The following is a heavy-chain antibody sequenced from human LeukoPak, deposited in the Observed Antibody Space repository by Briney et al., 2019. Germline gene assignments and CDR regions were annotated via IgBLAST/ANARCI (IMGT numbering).Heavy chain of an antibody. CDR2: ISAYNGNT. CDR3: ARDLVGYSSGWFVR. CDR1: GYTFTSYG. D-gene: IGHD6-19*01. V-gene: IGHV1-18*01. J-gene: IGHJ5*02. Sequence: ASVKVSCKASGYTFTSYGISWVRQAPGQGLEWMGWISAYNGNTNYAQKLQGRVTMTTDTSTSTAYMELRGLRSDDTAVYYCARDLVGYSSGWFVRWGQGTLVTVSS.